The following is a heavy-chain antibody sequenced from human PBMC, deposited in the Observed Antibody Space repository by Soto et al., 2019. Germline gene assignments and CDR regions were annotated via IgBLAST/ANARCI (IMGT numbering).Heavy chain of an antibody. D-gene: IGHD2-8*01. V-gene: IGHV3-30-3*01. CDR2: ISYDGSNK. CDR1: GFTFSSYA. Sequence: GGSLRLSCAASGFTFSSYAMHWVRQAPGKGLEWVAVISYDGSNKYYADSVKGRFTISRDNSKNTLYLQMNSLRAEDTAVYYCARDPYCTNGVCQYYYGMDVWGQGTTVTVSS. CDR3: ARDPYCTNGVCQYYYGMDV. J-gene: IGHJ6*02.